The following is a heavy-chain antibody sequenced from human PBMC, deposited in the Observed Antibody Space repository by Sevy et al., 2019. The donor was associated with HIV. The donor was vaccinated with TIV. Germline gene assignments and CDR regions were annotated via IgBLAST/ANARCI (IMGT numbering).Heavy chain of an antibody. CDR1: GFTFSSYW. CDR3: ARVRGVGYCSGGSCYTKPDYFDY. Sequence: GGSLRLSCAASGFTFSSYWMHWVRQAPGKGLVWVSRINSDGSSTSYADSVKGRFTISRDNAKNTLYLQMNSLRAKDTAVYYCARVRGVGYCSGGSCYTKPDYFDYWGQGTLVTVSS. CDR2: INSDGSST. J-gene: IGHJ4*02. D-gene: IGHD2-15*01. V-gene: IGHV3-74*01.